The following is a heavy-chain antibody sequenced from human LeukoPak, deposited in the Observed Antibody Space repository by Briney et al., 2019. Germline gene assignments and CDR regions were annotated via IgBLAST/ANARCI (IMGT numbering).Heavy chain of an antibody. V-gene: IGHV4-31*03. CDR3: ARGDIVVVPARGYYYYYGMDV. CDR1: GGPISSGGYY. Sequence: SETLSLTCTVSGGPISSGGYYWSWIRQHPGKGLEWIGYIYYSGSTYYNPSLKSRVTISVDTSKNQFSLKLSSVTAADTAVYYCARGDIVVVPARGYYYYYGMDVWGQGTTVTVSS. J-gene: IGHJ6*02. D-gene: IGHD2-2*01. CDR2: IYYSGST.